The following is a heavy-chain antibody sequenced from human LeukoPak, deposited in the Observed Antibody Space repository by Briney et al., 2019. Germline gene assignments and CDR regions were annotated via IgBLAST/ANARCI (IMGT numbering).Heavy chain of an antibody. D-gene: IGHD2-15*01. CDR3: ARGVSLGYCSGGSCYNRFDA. J-gene: IGHJ5*02. Sequence: SETLSLTCTVSGGSISSYYWSWIRQPAGKGLEWIGRIYTSGSTNYNPSLKSRVTMSVDTSKNQFSLELSSLTAADTAVYYCARGVSLGYCSGGSCYNRFDAWAREPWSPSPQ. V-gene: IGHV4-4*07. CDR1: GGSISSYY. CDR2: IYTSGST.